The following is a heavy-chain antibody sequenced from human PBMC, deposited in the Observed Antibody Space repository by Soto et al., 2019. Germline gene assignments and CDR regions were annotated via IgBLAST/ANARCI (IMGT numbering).Heavy chain of an antibody. J-gene: IGHJ3*02. CDR3: AKDCSGGSCYRASDI. Sequence: SCAASGFTFRSFAMSWVRQAPGKGLEWISSISGSGTIPFYSDSVKGRFTISRGNSKNTLFLQMNTLRAGDTSVYYCAKDCSGGSCYRASDIWGQGTMVTVSS. V-gene: IGHV3-23*01. CDR1: GFTFRSFA. CDR2: ISGSGTIP. D-gene: IGHD2-15*01.